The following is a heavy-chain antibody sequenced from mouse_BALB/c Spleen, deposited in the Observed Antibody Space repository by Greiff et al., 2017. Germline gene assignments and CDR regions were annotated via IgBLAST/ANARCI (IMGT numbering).Heavy chain of an antibody. J-gene: IGHJ2*01. CDR3: ARRDGFDY. CDR2: IYPGSGST. D-gene: IGHD3-3*01. V-gene: IGHV1-55*01. Sequence: QLQQPGAELVKPGTSVKLSCKASGYNFTSYWINWVKLRPGQGLEWIGDIYPGSGSTNYNEKFKSKATLTVDTSSSTAYMQLSSLASEDSALYYCARRDGFDYWGQGTTLTVSS. CDR1: GYNFTSYW.